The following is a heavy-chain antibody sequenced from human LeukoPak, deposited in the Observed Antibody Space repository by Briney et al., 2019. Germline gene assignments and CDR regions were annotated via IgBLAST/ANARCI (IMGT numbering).Heavy chain of an antibody. CDR1: GGSISSSSYY. CDR2: IYYSGST. D-gene: IGHD3-3*01. CDR3: ARDGITIFGVPSWFDP. V-gene: IGHV4-39*07. Sequence: PSETLSLTCTVSGGSISSSSYYWGWIRQPPGKGLEWIGSIYYSGSTYYNPSLKSRVTISVDTSKNQFSLKLSSVTAADTAVYYCARDGITIFGVPSWFDPWGQGTQVTVSS. J-gene: IGHJ5*02.